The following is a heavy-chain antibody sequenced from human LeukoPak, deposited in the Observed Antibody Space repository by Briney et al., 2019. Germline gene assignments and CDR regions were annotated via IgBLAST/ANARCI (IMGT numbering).Heavy chain of an antibody. CDR3: ARGSSSWYWGGNYYYYYMDV. Sequence: ASVKVSCKASGGTFSSYAISWVRQAPGQGLEWMGWISAYNGNTNYAQKLQGRVTMTTDTSTSTAYMELRSLRSDDTAVYYCARGSSSWYWGGNYYYYYMDVWGKGTTVTVSS. CDR1: GGTFSSYA. CDR2: ISAYNGNT. J-gene: IGHJ6*03. D-gene: IGHD6-13*01. V-gene: IGHV1-18*01.